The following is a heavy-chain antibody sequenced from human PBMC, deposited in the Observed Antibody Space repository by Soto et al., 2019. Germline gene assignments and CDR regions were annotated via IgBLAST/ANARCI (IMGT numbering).Heavy chain of an antibody. CDR1: GGSINSYY. V-gene: IGHV4-59*01. CDR3: ARVWGYAFDY. J-gene: IGHJ4*02. Sequence: QVQLQESGPGLVKPSETLSLTCTVSGGSINSYYWSWIRQPPGKGLEWIGYIYYSGSTNYNPSLKSRVTISVDTSKNQFSLKLSSVTAADTAVYYCARVWGYAFDYWGQGTLVTVSS. CDR2: IYYSGST. D-gene: IGHD3-16*01.